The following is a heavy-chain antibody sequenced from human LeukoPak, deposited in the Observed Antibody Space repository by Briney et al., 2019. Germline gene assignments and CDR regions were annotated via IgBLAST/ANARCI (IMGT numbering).Heavy chain of an antibody. Sequence: SVKVSCKASGGTFSSYAISWVRQAPGQGLEWMGGIIPIFGTANYAEKFQGRVTITADESTSTAYMELSSLRSEDTAVYYCARDCSGGSCYFYWGQGTLVTVSS. CDR2: IIPIFGTA. V-gene: IGHV1-69*13. D-gene: IGHD2-15*01. CDR1: GGTFSSYA. J-gene: IGHJ4*02. CDR3: ARDCSGGSCYFY.